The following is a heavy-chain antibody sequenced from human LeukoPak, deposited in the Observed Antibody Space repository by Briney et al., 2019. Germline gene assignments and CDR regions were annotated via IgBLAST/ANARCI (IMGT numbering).Heavy chain of an antibody. D-gene: IGHD4-17*01. V-gene: IGHV3-23*01. CDR3: AKRRYGDNGDFDT. Sequence: GGSLRLSCTASGFTFGDYAMSWVRQAPGKGLEWVSTISASGGSTYYADSVKGRFSISRDNSKNTVYLQVDSLRPEDTVVYYCAKRRYGDNGDFDTWGQGTLVIVST. J-gene: IGHJ4*02. CDR1: GFTFGDYA. CDR2: ISASGGST.